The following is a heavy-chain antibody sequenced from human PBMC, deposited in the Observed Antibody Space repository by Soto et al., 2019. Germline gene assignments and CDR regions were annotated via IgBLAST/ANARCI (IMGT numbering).Heavy chain of an antibody. J-gene: IGHJ6*03. CDR1: GGSISSYY. CDR2: IYYSGST. D-gene: IGHD3-3*01. Sequence: PSATLSLTCTVSGGSISSYYWSWIRQPPGKGLEWIGYIYYSGSTNYNPSLKSRVTISVDTSKNQFSLKLSSVTAADTAVYYCARRGYDFWSGYSKKHYYYYYYMDVWGKGTTVTVSS. V-gene: IGHV4-59*08. CDR3: ARRGYDFWSGYSKKHYYYYYYMDV.